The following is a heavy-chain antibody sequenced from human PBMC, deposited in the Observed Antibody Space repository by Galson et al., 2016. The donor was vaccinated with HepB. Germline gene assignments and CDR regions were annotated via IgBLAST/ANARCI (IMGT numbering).Heavy chain of an antibody. J-gene: IGHJ4*02. Sequence: SLRLSCAASGFIFSTYEMSWVRQAPGKGLEWVSVIYSGGGTYYADSVKGRFTISRDNSKNTLYLQMNSLRAEDTAVYYCARDLPLLGWGQGTLVTVSS. CDR1: GFIFSTYE. D-gene: IGHD2-15*01. CDR2: IYSGGGT. CDR3: ARDLPLLG. V-gene: IGHV3-53*01.